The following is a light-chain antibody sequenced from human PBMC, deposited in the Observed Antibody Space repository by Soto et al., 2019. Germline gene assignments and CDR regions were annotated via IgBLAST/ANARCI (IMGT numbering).Light chain of an antibody. Sequence: DIQMTQSPSTLSASVGDRVTITCRASQSISSWLAWYQQKPGKAPKLLIYKASSIESGVPSRFSGSGSGTEFTLTISSLQPDDFATYYCQKYNSYSPYTFGQGTKLEIK. V-gene: IGKV1-5*03. CDR1: QSISSW. CDR2: KAS. J-gene: IGKJ2*01. CDR3: QKYNSYSPYT.